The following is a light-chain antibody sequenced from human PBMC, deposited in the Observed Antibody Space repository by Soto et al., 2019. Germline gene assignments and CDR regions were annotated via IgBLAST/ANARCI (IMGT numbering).Light chain of an antibody. V-gene: IGLV4-69*01. CDR1: SGHSSYA. CDR3: QNWDTGARVV. J-gene: IGLJ2*01. Sequence: QSVLTQSPSASASLGASVKLTCTLSSGHSSYAIAWHQQQPEKGPRYLMKLSSDGSHSKGDGIPDRFSGSSSGAERYLTISSLPSEDEADYYCQNWDTGARVVFGGGTQLTVL. CDR2: LSSDGSH.